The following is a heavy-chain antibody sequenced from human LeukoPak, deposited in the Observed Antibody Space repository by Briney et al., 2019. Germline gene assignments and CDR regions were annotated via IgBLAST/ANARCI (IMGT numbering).Heavy chain of an antibody. V-gene: IGHV1-2*06. J-gene: IGHJ4*02. D-gene: IGHD6-19*01. CDR1: GYTFIGYY. CDR2: INPNNGGT. CDR3: ARDPRIAVAGKYFDY. Sequence: ASVKVSCKASGYTFIGYYMHWVRQAPGQGLEWMGRINPNNGGTNYAQKFQSRVTMTRDTSISTAYMELSRLRSDDTAVYYCARDPRIAVAGKYFDYWGQGTLVTVSS.